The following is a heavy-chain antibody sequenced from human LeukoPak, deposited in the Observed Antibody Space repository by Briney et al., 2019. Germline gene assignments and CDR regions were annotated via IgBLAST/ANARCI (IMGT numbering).Heavy chain of an antibody. CDR1: GGSIGRDTAY. V-gene: IGHV4-31*03. Sequence: SETLSLTCTVSGGSIGRDTAYWSWIRQHPGKGLEWIGYIYDSGTIYYNPSLQSRVSISVDPSKTQFSLRVNSVTAADTAVYYCARTAGGDPYFGYWGQGTPVTVSS. D-gene: IGHD4-17*01. CDR2: IYDSGTI. J-gene: IGHJ4*02. CDR3: ARTAGGDPYFGY.